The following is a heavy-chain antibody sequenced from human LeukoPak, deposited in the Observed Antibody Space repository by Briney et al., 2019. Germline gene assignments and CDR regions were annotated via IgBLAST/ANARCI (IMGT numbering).Heavy chain of an antibody. CDR2: IYTSGST. CDR3: ARDSSGWHENYYYYYYMDV. Sequence: SETLSLTCTVSGGSISSYYWSWIRQPAGKGLEWIGRIYTSGSTNYNPSLKSRVTMSVDTSKNQFSLKLSSVTAADTAVYYCARDSSGWHENYYYYYYMDVWGKGTTVTISS. D-gene: IGHD6-19*01. V-gene: IGHV4-4*07. CDR1: GGSISSYY. J-gene: IGHJ6*03.